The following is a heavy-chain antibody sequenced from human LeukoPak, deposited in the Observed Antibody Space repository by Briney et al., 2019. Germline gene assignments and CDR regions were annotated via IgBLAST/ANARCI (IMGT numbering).Heavy chain of an antibody. D-gene: IGHD3-3*01. V-gene: IGHV3-21*01. Sequence: PGGSLRLSCVASGFTFNTYSMNWVRQAPGKGLELVSSISGSSINMYYADSVKGRFTISRDNAKNSLYLQMNSLRAEDTAVYYCAREFLQEEFDYWGQGTLVTVSS. CDR3: AREFLQEEFDY. J-gene: IGHJ4*02. CDR2: ISGSSINM. CDR1: GFTFNTYS.